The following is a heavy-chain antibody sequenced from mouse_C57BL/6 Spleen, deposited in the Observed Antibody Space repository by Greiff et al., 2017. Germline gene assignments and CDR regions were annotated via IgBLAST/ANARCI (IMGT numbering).Heavy chain of an antibody. CDR2: ISSGGDYI. CDR3: TRVENYYFDY. CDR1: GFTFSSYA. J-gene: IGHJ2*01. V-gene: IGHV5-9-1*02. Sequence: EVMLVESGEGLVQPGGSLKLSCAASGFTFSSYAMSWVRQTPEKRLEWVAYISSGGDYIYYADTVKGRFTISRDNVRNTLYLQMSSLKTEDTAMYYCTRVENYYFDYWGQGTTLTVSS.